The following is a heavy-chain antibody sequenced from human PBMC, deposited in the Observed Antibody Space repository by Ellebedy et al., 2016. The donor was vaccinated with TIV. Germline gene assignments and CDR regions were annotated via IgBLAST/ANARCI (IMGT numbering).Heavy chain of an antibody. V-gene: IGHV3-66*04. CDR2: MFRAGSA. CDR1: GLTVSSNY. J-gene: IGHJ4*02. D-gene: IGHD4-17*01. Sequence: GESLKISCAASGLTVSSNYMGWVRQAPGKGLKWVSVMFRAGSAYYADAVKGRFTISRDNSNNTLYLQMNSLRAEDSAVYYFASQYPYADYPDRTDHWGQGTLVTVSS. CDR3: ASQYPYADYPDRTDH.